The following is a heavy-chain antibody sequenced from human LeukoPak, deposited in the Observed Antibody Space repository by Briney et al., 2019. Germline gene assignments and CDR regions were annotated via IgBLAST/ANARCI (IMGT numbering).Heavy chain of an antibody. CDR1: GYTFTGYY. D-gene: IGHD3-9*01. V-gene: IGHV1-2*02. J-gene: IGHJ6*03. CDR3: ARGGPEYDILTGYSYYYYYMDV. CDR2: INPNSGGT. Sequence: ASVKVSCKASGYTFTGYYMHWVRQAPGQGLEWMGWINPNSGGTNYAQKFQGRVTMTRDTSISTAYMELSRLRSDDTAVYYCARGGPEYDILTGYSYYYYYMDVWGKGTTVTVSS.